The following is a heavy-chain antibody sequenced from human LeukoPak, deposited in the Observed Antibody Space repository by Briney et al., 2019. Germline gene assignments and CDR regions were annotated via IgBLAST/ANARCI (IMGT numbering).Heavy chain of an antibody. J-gene: IGHJ6*02. Sequence: ASVKVSCKASGYTFTTYDIHWVRHATGQGLEWMGWMNPNDGNTGYAQKFQGRVTMTRDTSISSAYIELSSLRSEDTAVYYCAREWSHGRPTDGHYYGLDVWGQGTTVTVSS. D-gene: IGHD5-24*01. CDR1: GYTFTTYD. CDR2: MNPNDGNT. V-gene: IGHV1-8*01. CDR3: AREWSHGRPTDGHYYGLDV.